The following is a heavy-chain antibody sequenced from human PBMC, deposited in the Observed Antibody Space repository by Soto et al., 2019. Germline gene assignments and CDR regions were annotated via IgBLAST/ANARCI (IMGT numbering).Heavy chain of an antibody. CDR2: ISAYNGNT. J-gene: IGHJ2*01. CDR1: GYTFSLYG. CDR3: ASDVSGWTSPWFFAL. Sequence: QDQLVQSGAEVKKPGASVKVSCSASGYTFSLYGISWVRQAPGQGLEWMGWISAYNGNTKYAQKFPGTLTVTTAPAPTRASMALRSLRSDDTAIYYCASDVSGWTSPWFFALCGRGTLVTVSS. D-gene: IGHD3-3*01. V-gene: IGHV1-18*01.